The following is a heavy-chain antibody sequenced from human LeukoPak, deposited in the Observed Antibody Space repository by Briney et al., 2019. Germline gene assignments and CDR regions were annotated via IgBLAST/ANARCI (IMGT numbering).Heavy chain of an antibody. V-gene: IGHV4-39*07. J-gene: IGHJ4*02. Sequence: SETLSLTCTVSGDSISSRSYYWGWIRQPPGKGLEWIGNIYYSGSAYYNPSLKSRVTISIDTSKHQFSLKLNSVTAADPAVFYCASDSMVRGVSYSFDYWGQGILVTVSS. D-gene: IGHD3-10*01. CDR3: ASDSMVRGVSYSFDY. CDR2: IYYSGSA. CDR1: GDSISSRSYY.